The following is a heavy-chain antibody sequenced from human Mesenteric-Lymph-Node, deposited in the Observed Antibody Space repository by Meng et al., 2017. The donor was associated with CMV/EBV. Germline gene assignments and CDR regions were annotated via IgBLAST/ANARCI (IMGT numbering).Heavy chain of an antibody. D-gene: IGHD3-3*01. J-gene: IGHJ4*02. CDR2: INHSGST. CDR1: GGSFSGYY. Sequence: SETLSLTCAVYGGSFSGYYWSWIRQPPGKGLEWIGEINHSGSTNYNPSLKSRVTISVDTSKNQFSLKLSSVTAADTAVYYCARSLPGDDFWSGYYRVYFDYWGQGTLVTV. V-gene: IGHV4-34*01. CDR3: ARSLPGDDFWSGYYRVYFDY.